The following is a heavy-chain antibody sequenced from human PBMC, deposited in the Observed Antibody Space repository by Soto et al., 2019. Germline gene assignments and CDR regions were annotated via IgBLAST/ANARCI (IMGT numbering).Heavy chain of an antibody. CDR1: GYSFTSYW. J-gene: IGHJ3*02. V-gene: IGHV5-51*01. CDR3: ARGPITKVSGYDWPYSAYFDI. Sequence: GESLKISCKGSGYSFTSYWIGWVRQMPGKGLEWMGIIYPGDSDARYSPSFQGQVTISADKSISTAYLQWSSLKASDTAMYYCARGPITKVSGYDWPYSAYFDIWGQGTMVTVSS. CDR2: IYPGDSDA. D-gene: IGHD5-12*01.